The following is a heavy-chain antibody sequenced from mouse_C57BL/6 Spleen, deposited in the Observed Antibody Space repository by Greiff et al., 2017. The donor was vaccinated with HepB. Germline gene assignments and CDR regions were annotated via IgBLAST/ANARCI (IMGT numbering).Heavy chain of an antibody. V-gene: IGHV1-4*01. J-gene: IGHJ1*03. CDR1: GYTFTSYT. Sequence: QVHVKQSGAELARPGASVKMSCKASGYTFTSYTMHWVKQRPGQGLEWIGYINPSSGYTKYNQKFKDKATLTADKSSSTAYMQLRSLTSEDSAVYYCARGSTVVSNWYFDVWGTGTTVTVSS. CDR3: ARGSTVVSNWYFDV. D-gene: IGHD1-1*01. CDR2: INPSSGYT.